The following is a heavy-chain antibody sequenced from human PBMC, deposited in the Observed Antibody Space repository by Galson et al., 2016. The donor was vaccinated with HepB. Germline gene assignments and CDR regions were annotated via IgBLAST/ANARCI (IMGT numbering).Heavy chain of an antibody. Sequence: SVKVSCKASGYTFTSFGISWVRQAPGQGLEWMGWISAYNGETNFAQKFRGRVIMTRDTSTDTAYMELRSLTSGDTAVYYCSRDFSEVGVTQYFDYWGQGTLVTVSS. V-gene: IGHV1-18*01. CDR2: ISAYNGET. CDR1: GYTFTSFG. D-gene: IGHD1-26*01. CDR3: SRDFSEVGVTQYFDY. J-gene: IGHJ4*02.